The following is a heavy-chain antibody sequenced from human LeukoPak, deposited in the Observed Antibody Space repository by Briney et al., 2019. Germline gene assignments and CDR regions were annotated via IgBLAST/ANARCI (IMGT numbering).Heavy chain of an antibody. V-gene: IGHV1-69*05. D-gene: IGHD3-3*01. CDR3: ARVGPRDYDFWSGYKYGRFDP. CDR1: VGTFSSYA. Sequence: SVKVSCKASVGTFSSYAIRWVRQAPGQGLEWMGGIIPIFGSANYAQKFQGRVTITTDESTSTAYMELSSLRSEDTAVYYCARVGPRDYDFWSGYKYGRFDPWGQGTLVTVSS. J-gene: IGHJ5*02. CDR2: IIPIFGSA.